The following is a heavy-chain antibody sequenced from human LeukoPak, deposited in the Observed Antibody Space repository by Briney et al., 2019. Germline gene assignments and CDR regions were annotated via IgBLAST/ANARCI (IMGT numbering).Heavy chain of an antibody. D-gene: IGHD2-21*02. J-gene: IGHJ4*02. V-gene: IGHV3-66*01. CDR1: GFSICHYY. Sequence: PGGSLRLSCAASGFSICHYYMTWVRQTPGKGLDWVSVIYTGGGTNYGDSVKGRFTISRDNSKNTLYLQMNSPRADDTAIYYCARGQAYCGADCYSDWGQGTLVTVSS. CDR2: IYTGGGT. CDR3: ARGQAYCGADCYSD.